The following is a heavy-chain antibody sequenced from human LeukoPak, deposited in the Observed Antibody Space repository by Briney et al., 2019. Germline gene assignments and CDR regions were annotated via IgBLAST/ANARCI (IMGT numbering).Heavy chain of an antibody. J-gene: IGHJ4*02. V-gene: IGHV1-2*02. CDR2: INGNDGST. CDR3: ARDEGSTYNQLDY. CDR1: GYTFDNFY. Sequence: ASVKVSCKASGYTFDNFYIHWVRQAPGQGPEWMGWINGNDGSTNYAQKLQGTVTMTRVTAISTVYMDLSGLRRDDTAIYYCARDEGSTYNQLDYWGQGTLVTVSS. D-gene: IGHD1-14*01.